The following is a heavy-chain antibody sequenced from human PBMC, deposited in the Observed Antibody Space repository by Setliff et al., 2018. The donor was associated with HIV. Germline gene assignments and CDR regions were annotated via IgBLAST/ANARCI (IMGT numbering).Heavy chain of an antibody. CDR2: INHSGST. V-gene: IGHV4-38-2*02. CDR1: GYSISRNYY. CDR3: TVYNTGSSKDHY. D-gene: IGHD2-8*02. J-gene: IGHJ4*02. Sequence: SETLSLTCSVSGYSISRNYYWGWIRQSPGKGLEWIGEINHSGSTAYNPSLKSRVTISVDTSKNQFSLKLNSVTAADTAVYYCTVYNTGSSKDHYWGQGTPVTVSS.